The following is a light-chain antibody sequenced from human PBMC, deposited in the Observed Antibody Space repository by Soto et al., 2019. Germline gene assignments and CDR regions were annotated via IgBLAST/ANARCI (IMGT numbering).Light chain of an antibody. CDR2: YDS. Sequence: SYELTQPPSVSVAPGKTARITCGGNNIGSKSAHWYQQKPGQAPVLVIYYDSDRASGIPERFSGSNSGNTATLTISRVEAGEDADYYRQVWDSSSDHPVFGGGTKLTVL. J-gene: IGLJ2*01. V-gene: IGLV3-21*04. CDR1: NIGSKS. CDR3: QVWDSSSDHPV.